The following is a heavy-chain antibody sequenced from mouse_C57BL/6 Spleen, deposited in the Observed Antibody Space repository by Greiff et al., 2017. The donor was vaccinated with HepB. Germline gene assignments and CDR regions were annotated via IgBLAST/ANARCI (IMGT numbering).Heavy chain of an antibody. CDR1: GYTFTSYG. J-gene: IGHJ4*01. Sequence: QVQLQQSGAELARPGASVKLSCKASGYTFTSYGISWVKQRTGQGLEWIGEIYPRSGNTYYNEKFKGKATLTADKSSSTAYMELRSLTSEDSAVYFCARSKVSSTVLATPYAMDYWGQGTSVTVSS. V-gene: IGHV1-81*01. D-gene: IGHD1-1*01. CDR2: IYPRSGNT. CDR3: ARSKVSSTVLATPYAMDY.